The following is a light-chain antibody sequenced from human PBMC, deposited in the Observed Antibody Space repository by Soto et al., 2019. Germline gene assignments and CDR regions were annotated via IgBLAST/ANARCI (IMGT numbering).Light chain of an antibody. CDR3: QTRGTGIVV. J-gene: IGLJ2*01. CDR2: LNSDGSH. V-gene: IGLV4-69*01. Sequence: QPVLTQSPSASASLGASVKLTCTLSSGHSSYAIAWHQQQPEKGPRYLMKLNSDGSHSKRDGIPDRFSGSSSGAARYLTIPSLQSEDEADNYCQTRGTGIVVFGGGTKLTVL. CDR1: SGHSSYA.